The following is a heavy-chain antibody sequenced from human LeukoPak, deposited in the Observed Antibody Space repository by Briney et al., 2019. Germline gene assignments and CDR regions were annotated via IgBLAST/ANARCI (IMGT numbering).Heavy chain of an antibody. J-gene: IGHJ6*03. CDR1: GGSISSYY. CDR2: IYTSGST. CDR3: ARALNYYGSGSYYIEDYYYYYYYMDV. Sequence: PSETLSLTCTVSGGSISSYYWSWIRQPAGKGLEWIGRIYTSGSTNYNPSLKSRVTMSVDTSKNQFSLKLSSVTAADTAVYYCARALNYYGSGSYYIEDYYYYYYYMDVWGKGTTVTVSS. V-gene: IGHV4-4*07. D-gene: IGHD3-10*01.